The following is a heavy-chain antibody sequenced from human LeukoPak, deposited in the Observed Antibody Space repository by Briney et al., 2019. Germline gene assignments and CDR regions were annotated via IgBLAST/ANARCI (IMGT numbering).Heavy chain of an antibody. D-gene: IGHD3-9*01. CDR2: IIPIFGTA. Sequence: GASVKVSCKASGGTFSSYAISWVRQAPGQGLEWMGGIIPIFGTANYAQKFQGRVTITADKSTSTAYMELRSLRSDDTAVYYCARDGAEYFDWLLDYWGQGTLVTVSS. CDR1: GGTFSSYA. CDR3: ARDGAEYFDWLLDY. J-gene: IGHJ4*02. V-gene: IGHV1-69*06.